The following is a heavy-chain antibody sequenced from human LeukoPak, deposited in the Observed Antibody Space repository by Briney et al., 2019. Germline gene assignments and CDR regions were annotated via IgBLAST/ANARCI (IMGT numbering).Heavy chain of an antibody. V-gene: IGHV3-21*01. CDR1: GFTFGDYS. J-gene: IGHJ4*02. CDR2: ISSSSSYI. CDR3: ATSGGSWSYNFDY. Sequence: VGSLRLSCDASGFTFGDYSMNWVRQAPGKGLEWVSSISSSSSYIYYADSVKGRFTISRDNAKNSLYLQMNSLRAEDTAVYYCATSGGSWSYNFDYWGQGTLVTVSS. D-gene: IGHD3-10*01.